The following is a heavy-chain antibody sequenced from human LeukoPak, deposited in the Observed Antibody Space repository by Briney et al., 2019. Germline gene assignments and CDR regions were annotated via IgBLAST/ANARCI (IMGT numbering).Heavy chain of an antibody. D-gene: IGHD5-18*01. CDR1: GFTFSSYS. J-gene: IGHJ4*02. V-gene: IGHV3-21*01. CDR3: ARGGLYGYGWNY. Sequence: PGGSLRLSCAASGFTFSSYSMNWVRQAPGKGLEWVSSISSSSSYIYYADSVKGRFTISRDNAKDSLYLQMNSLRAEDTAVYYCARGGLYGYGWNYWGQGTLVTVSS. CDR2: ISSSSSYI.